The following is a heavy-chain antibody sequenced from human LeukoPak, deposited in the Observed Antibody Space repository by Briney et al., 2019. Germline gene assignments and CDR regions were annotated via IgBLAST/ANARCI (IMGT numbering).Heavy chain of an antibody. CDR3: SAGEGYYDSSDYYSAWAFNV. Sequence: PGGSLRLSCAASGFTFSDYYMSWIRQAPGKGLEWVSYISNSGNTIYYADSVKGRFTISRDNAKNSLYLQLNSLRAEETAVYYCSAGEGYYDSSDYYSAWAFNVWGQGTMVTVSS. D-gene: IGHD3-22*01. V-gene: IGHV3-11*04. CDR2: ISNSGNTI. CDR1: GFTFSDYY. J-gene: IGHJ3*01.